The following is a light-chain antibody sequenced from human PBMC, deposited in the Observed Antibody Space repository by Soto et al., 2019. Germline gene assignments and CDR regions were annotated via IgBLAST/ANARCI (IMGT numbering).Light chain of an antibody. J-gene: IGKJ5*01. CDR2: GAS. V-gene: IGKV3-20*01. CDR3: QQCNTWPPLIP. CDR1: QSVSSSY. Sequence: EIVLTQSPGTLSLSPGERATLSCRASQSVSSSYLAWYQQKPGQAPRLLIYGASSRATGIPDRFSGSGSGTDFTLTISSLQSEDFAVYYCQQCNTWPPLIPFGQGTRLEI.